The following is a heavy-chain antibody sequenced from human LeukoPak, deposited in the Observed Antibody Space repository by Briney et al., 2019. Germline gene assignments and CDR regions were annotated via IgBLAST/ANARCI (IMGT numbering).Heavy chain of an antibody. D-gene: IGHD3-3*01. Sequence: PGRSLRLSCAASGFTFSSYAMHWVRQAPGKGLEWVANIKQDGSEKYYVDSVKGRFTISRDNAKNSLYLQMNSLRAEDTAVYYCARDTTIFGVVINYYNYYGMDVWGQGTTVTVSS. J-gene: IGHJ6*02. CDR1: GFTFSSYA. CDR3: ARDTTIFGVVINYYNYYGMDV. CDR2: IKQDGSEK. V-gene: IGHV3-7*01.